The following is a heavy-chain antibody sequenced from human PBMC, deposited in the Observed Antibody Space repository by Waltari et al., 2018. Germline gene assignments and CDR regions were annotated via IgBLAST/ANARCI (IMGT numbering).Heavy chain of an antibody. Sequence: QVQLVESGGGVVQPGRSLRLSCAASGFTFSSYAMHWVRQAPGKGLEWVAVISYDGSNKYYADSVKGRFTISRDNSKNTLYLQMNSLRAEDTAVYYCARDLAALGGNLDYWGQGTLVTVSS. J-gene: IGHJ4*02. V-gene: IGHV3-30-3*01. D-gene: IGHD1-26*01. CDR2: ISYDGSNK. CDR3: ARDLAALGGNLDY. CDR1: GFTFSSYA.